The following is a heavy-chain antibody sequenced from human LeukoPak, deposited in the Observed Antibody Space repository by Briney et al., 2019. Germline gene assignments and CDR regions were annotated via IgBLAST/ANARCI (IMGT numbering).Heavy chain of an antibody. D-gene: IGHD3-3*01. V-gene: IGHV4-59*05. CDR3: ARLAYYDFWSGYWISSYFDY. Sequence: SETLSLTCTVSGGSISSYYWSWIRQPPGKGLEWIGSIYYSGSTYYNPSLKSRVTISVDTSKNQFSLKLSSVTAADTAVYYCARLAYYDFWSGYWISSYFDYWGQGTLVTVSS. CDR1: GGSISSYY. J-gene: IGHJ4*02. CDR2: IYYSGST.